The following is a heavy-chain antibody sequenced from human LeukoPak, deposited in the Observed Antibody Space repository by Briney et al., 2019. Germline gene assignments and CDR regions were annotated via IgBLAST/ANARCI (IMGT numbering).Heavy chain of an antibody. CDR1: GFTFNTYG. CDR2: ISDTGSNT. D-gene: IGHD3-9*01. Sequence: GGSLRLSCAASGFTFNTYGMTWVRQAPGRGLEWVSTISDTGSNTHYADSVRGRFTISRDNSKNTLSLQMNSLRVEDTALYYCANGPHYNILTGFYKVRSHLDYWGQGTLVTVSS. V-gene: IGHV3-23*01. J-gene: IGHJ4*02. CDR3: ANGPHYNILTGFYKVRSHLDY.